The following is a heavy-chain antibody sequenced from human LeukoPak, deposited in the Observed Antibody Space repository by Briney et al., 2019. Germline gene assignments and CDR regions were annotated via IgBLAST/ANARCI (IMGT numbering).Heavy chain of an antibody. J-gene: IGHJ6*03. CDR2: IYSGGST. Sequence: GGSLRLSCAASGFTVSSNYMSWVRQAPGKGLEWVSVIYSGGSTYYADSVKGRFTISRDNSKNTLYLQMNSLRAEDTAVYYCARALRGWLVPDYYYMDVWGKGTTVTVSS. CDR1: GFTVSSNY. CDR3: ARALRGWLVPDYYYMDV. D-gene: IGHD6-19*01. V-gene: IGHV3-66*01.